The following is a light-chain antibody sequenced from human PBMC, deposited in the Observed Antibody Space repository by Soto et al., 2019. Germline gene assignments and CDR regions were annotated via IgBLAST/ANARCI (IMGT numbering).Light chain of an antibody. CDR1: QSVSNY. J-gene: IGKJ1*01. V-gene: IGKV3-11*01. Sequence: EIVLTQSPATLSLSPGERATLSCRASQSVSNYLAWYQQKPGQAPRLLIYDASTRATGIPARFSGSGSGTDFTLTISSLEPEDFAVYYCHQRSDSPPWTFGQGTKVEIK. CDR2: DAS. CDR3: HQRSDSPPWT.